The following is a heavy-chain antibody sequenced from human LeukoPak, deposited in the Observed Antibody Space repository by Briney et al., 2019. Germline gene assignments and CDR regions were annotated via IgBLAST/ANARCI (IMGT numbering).Heavy chain of an antibody. CDR3: VRQVYGSGQSEDYIDV. CDR1: GGSITTGIYY. Sequence: PSETLSLTCSVSGGSITTGIYYWNWIRQPAGKGLEWIGRIYTSGSTNYNPSLKSRVAISVDTSKNQFSLKVSSVTAADTAVYYCVRQVYGSGQSEDYIDVWGKGTTVIISS. V-gene: IGHV4-61*02. CDR2: IYTSGST. J-gene: IGHJ6*03. D-gene: IGHD3-10*01.